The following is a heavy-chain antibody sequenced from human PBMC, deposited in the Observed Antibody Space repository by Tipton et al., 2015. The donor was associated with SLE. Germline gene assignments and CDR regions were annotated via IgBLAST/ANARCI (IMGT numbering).Heavy chain of an antibody. D-gene: IGHD3-10*01. CDR3: ARGYGSGSYDYYYGMDV. CDR2: INHSGST. CDR1: GGSFSDYY. J-gene: IGHJ6*02. Sequence: LRLSCAVYGGSFSDYYWSWIRQPPGKGLEWIGEINHSGSTYYNPSLKSRVTISVDRSKNQFSLKLSSVTAADTAVYYCARGYGSGSYDYYYGMDVWGQGTTVTVSS. V-gene: IGHV4-34*01.